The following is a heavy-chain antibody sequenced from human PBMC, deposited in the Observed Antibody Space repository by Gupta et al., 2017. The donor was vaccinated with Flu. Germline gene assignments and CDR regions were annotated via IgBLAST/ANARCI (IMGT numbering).Heavy chain of an antibody. J-gene: IGHJ6*02. V-gene: IGHV1-24*01. CDR3: ATDSKTTVTTYYYYYGMDV. Sequence: WVRQAPGKGLEWMGGFDPEDGETIYAQKFQGRVTMTEDTSTDTAYMELSSLRSEDTAVYYCATDSKTTVTTYYYYYGMDVWGQGTTVTVSS. CDR2: FDPEDGET. D-gene: IGHD4-17*01.